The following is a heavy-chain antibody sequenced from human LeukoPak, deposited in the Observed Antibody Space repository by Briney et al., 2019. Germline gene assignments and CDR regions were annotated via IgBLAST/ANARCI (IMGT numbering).Heavy chain of an antibody. D-gene: IGHD5-12*01. J-gene: IGHJ3*02. CDR3: ARDGGYSGYDQGWVAFDI. CDR1: GFTFSSYS. Sequence: GGSLRLSCAASGFTFSSYSMNWVRQAPGKGLEWVSSISSSSSYVYYADSVKGRFTISRDNDKNSLYLQMNSLRAEDTAVYYCARDGGYSGYDQGWVAFDIWGQGTMVTVSS. CDR2: ISSSSSYV. V-gene: IGHV3-21*01.